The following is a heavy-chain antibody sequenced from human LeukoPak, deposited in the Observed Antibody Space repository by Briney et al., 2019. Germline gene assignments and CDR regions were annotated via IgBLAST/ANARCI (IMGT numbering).Heavy chain of an antibody. J-gene: IGHJ3*02. CDR1: GGSFSGYY. V-gene: IGHV4-34*01. D-gene: IGHD3-3*01. CDR2: INHSGST. Sequence: PSETLSLTCAVYGGSFSGYYWSWIRQPPGKGLEWIGEINHSGSTNYNPSLKSRVTISVDTSKNQFSLKLSSVTAADTAVYYCARIITIFGVVAPDAFDIWGQGTMVTVSS. CDR3: ARIITIFGVVAPDAFDI.